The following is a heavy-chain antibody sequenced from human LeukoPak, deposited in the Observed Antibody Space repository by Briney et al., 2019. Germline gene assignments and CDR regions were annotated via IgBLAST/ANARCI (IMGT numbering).Heavy chain of an antibody. CDR1: GGTFSSYA. J-gene: IGHJ4*02. V-gene: IGHV1-69*04. CDR2: IIRIFGIA. CDR3: ARSVDYYDSSGYLSFDY. Sequence: ASVKVSCKASGGTFSSYAISWVRQAPGQGLEWMGRIIRIFGIANYAKKFQGRVTITADKSTSTAYMELSSLRSEDTAVYYCARSVDYYDSSGYLSFDYWGQGTLVTVSS. D-gene: IGHD3-22*01.